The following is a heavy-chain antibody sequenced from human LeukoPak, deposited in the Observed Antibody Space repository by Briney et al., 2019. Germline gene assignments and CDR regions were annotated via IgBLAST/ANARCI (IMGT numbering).Heavy chain of an antibody. CDR2: IYYSGST. D-gene: IGHD3-22*01. CDR1: GDSIRSYS. V-gene: IGHV4-59*01. CDR3: ARGSGYQGFDP. J-gene: IGHJ5*02. Sequence: PSETLSLTCTVSGDSIRSYSWSWIRQPPGKGLEWIGYIYYSGSTNYNPSLKSRVIISVDTSRNHFSLKLNSVTAADTAVYYCARGSGYQGFDPWGQGTLVTVSS.